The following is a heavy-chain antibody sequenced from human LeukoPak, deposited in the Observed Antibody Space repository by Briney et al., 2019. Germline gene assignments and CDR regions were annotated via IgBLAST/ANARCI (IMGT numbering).Heavy chain of an antibody. J-gene: IGHJ4*02. V-gene: IGHV3-11*01. D-gene: IGHD5-12*01. CDR2: ITSSGDDI. CDR3: ASDIVATSGDF. CDR1: RFTFIDYY. Sequence: VGSLRLSCAASRFTFIDYYMSWIRQTPRKGLEWVAYITSSGDDIYYADSVKGRFTISRDNAKNALFLRMSSLRVEDTATYYCASDIVATSGDFWGQGTLVSVSS.